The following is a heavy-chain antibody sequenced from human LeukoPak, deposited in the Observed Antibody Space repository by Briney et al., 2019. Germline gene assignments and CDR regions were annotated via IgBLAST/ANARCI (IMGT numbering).Heavy chain of an antibody. J-gene: IGHJ4*02. CDR2: ISGSGGST. D-gene: IGHD2/OR15-2a*01. V-gene: IGHV3-23*01. CDR3: AKGSHFVFDN. CDR1: GFTLSSYA. Sequence: RRSLRLSCAASGFTLSSYAMSWVRHAPGKGQEWVSAISGSGGSTYYADPVKGRFTISRDNAKNTLYLQMNSLRAEDTAVYYCAKGSHFVFDNWGQGILVTVSS.